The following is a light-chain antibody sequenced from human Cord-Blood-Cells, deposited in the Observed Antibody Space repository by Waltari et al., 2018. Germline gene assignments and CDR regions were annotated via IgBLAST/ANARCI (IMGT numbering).Light chain of an antibody. J-gene: IGLJ1*01. Sequence: QSALTQPASVSGSPGQSITISCTGTSSDVGGYNYVSWYHQHPGKAPKLMIDDVSNRPSVVSNRFSGSKSGNTASLTISGLQAEDEADYYCSSYTSSSTLYVFGTGTKVTVL. V-gene: IGLV2-14*03. CDR2: DVS. CDR3: SSYTSSSTLYV. CDR1: SSDVGGYNY.